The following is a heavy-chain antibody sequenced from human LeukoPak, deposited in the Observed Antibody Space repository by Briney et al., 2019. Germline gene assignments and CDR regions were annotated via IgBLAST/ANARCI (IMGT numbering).Heavy chain of an antibody. D-gene: IGHD3-10*01. J-gene: IGHJ4*02. Sequence: AGSLRLSCAVSGFTFSDHYMDWVRQAPGKGLQWFGRSRNEGHSYSTDFAASVRGRASLSRDHSRNSLYLQINSLRTDDTAVYYCVALLRGIGYWGQGTLVTVSS. CDR2: SRNEGHSYST. V-gene: IGHV3-72*01. CDR1: GFTFSDHY. CDR3: VALLRGIGY.